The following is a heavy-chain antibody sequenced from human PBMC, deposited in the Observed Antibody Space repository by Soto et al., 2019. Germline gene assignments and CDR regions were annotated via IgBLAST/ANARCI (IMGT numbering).Heavy chain of an antibody. CDR1: GYTFTSYG. CDR2: ISAYNGNT. V-gene: IGHV1-18*01. CDR3: AGPEGYYGSGSYTAFDI. D-gene: IGHD3-10*01. J-gene: IGHJ3*02. Sequence: QVQLVQSGAEVKKPGASVKVSCKASGYTFTSYGISWVRQAPGQGLEWMGWISAYNGNTNYAQKLQGRVTMTTDTSTSTAYMELRSLRSDDTAMYYCAGPEGYYGSGSYTAFDIWGQGTMVTVSS.